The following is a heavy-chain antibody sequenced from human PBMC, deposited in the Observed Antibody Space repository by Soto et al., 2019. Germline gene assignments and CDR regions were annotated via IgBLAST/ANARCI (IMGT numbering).Heavy chain of an antibody. CDR3: ATSYSSGWYEGYYGMDV. CDR2: TYYRSKWYN. V-gene: IGHV6-1*01. Sequence: SHTLSVTRAISGPRVSSNIAAWNLIRQSPSIDLEWLGRTYYRSKWYNVYAVSVKSRITINPDTSKNQFSLQLNSLTPEDTAVYYCATSYSSGWYEGYYGMDVWGQGTTVTVSS. D-gene: IGHD6-19*01. J-gene: IGHJ6*02. CDR1: GPRVSSNIAA.